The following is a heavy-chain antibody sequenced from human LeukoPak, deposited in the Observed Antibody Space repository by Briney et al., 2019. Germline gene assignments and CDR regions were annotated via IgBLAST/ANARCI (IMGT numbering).Heavy chain of an antibody. CDR3: ARYGSGSYYFDY. D-gene: IGHD3-10*01. CDR1: GGSISGYY. J-gene: IGHJ4*02. CDR2: IHYSGST. V-gene: IGHV4-59*01. Sequence: PSETLSLTCTVSGGSISGYYWSWIRQPPGKGLEWIGFIHYSGSTNYNPSLKSRVTISVDTSKNQFSLKLSSLTAADTAVYYCARYGSGSYYFDYWGQGTLVTVSS.